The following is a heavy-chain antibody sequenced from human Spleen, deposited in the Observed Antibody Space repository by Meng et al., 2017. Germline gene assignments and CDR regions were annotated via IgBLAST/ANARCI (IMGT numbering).Heavy chain of an antibody. D-gene: IGHD4-11*01. CDR2: IKPNSGNT. Sequence: QVQLVQSGAEVKKPGASVKVSCKASGYTFTSFDINWVRQATGQGLGWMGWIKPNSGNTGYAQKFQGRVTVTRDTSISTAYMEVNSLRSEDTAVYYCARGRNRNYEFDLWGQGTLVTVSS. CDR3: ARGRNRNYEFDL. V-gene: IGHV1-8*01. J-gene: IGHJ5*02. CDR1: GYTFTSFD.